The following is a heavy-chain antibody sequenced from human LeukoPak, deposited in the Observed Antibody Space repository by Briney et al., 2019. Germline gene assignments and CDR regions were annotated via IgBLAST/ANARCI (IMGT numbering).Heavy chain of an antibody. CDR1: GGSISSSSYY. J-gene: IGHJ4*02. CDR2: IYYSGST. Sequence: PSETLSLTCTVSGGSISSSSYYWGWIRQPPGKGLEWIGSIYYSGSTYYNPSLKSRVTISVDTSKNQFSLKLSSVTAADTAVYYCARGGPEIAAAALGGGYYFDYWGQGTLVTVSS. CDR3: ARGGPEIAAAALGGGYYFDY. D-gene: IGHD6-13*01. V-gene: IGHV4-39*01.